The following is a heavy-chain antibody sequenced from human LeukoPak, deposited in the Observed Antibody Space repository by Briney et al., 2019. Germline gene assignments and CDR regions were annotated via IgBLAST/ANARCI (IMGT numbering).Heavy chain of an antibody. CDR1: GGSISTYY. CDR2: IYYSGST. D-gene: IGHD3-9*01. V-gene: IGHV4-59*01. Sequence: KPSETLSLTCTVSGGSISTYYWSWIRQPPGRGLEWIGYIYYSGSTNYNPSLKSRVTISVDTSKNQFSLKLSSVTAADTAVYFCARIPFDSRYYYYSGMDVWGQGTTVTVSS. CDR3: ARIPFDSRYYYYSGMDV. J-gene: IGHJ6*02.